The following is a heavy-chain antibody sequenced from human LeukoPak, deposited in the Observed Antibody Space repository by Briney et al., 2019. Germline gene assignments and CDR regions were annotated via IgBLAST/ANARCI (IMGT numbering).Heavy chain of an antibody. CDR3: AKHGKNYFDY. J-gene: IGHJ4*02. V-gene: IGHV3-43*01. Sequence: GGSLSLSCAASGFTFDDYSMHWVRQAPGKGLEWVSLITWNGGSTYYAASVNGRSTISSDNSKHSPSMQINSLSAEDAALYYCAKHGKNYFDYWGQGTLVTVSS. CDR2: ITWNGGST. CDR1: GFTFDDYS.